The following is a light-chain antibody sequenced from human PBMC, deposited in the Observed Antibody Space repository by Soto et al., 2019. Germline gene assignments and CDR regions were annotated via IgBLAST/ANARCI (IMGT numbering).Light chain of an antibody. CDR2: SAF. CDR3: QHSYSTPYS. CDR1: QSISSY. Sequence: DIQMTQSPSSLSASVGDRVTITCRASQSISSYLNWYQQKPGKAPKVLIYSAFSLQSGVPSRFSGSGSGTDFTLTISSLQSEDFATYYCQHSYSTPYSFGQGTKLEIK. V-gene: IGKV1-39*01. J-gene: IGKJ2*01.